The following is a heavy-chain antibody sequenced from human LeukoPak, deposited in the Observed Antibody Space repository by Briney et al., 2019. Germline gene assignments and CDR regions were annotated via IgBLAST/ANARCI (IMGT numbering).Heavy chain of an antibody. CDR3: ARELGDTAMA. CDR1: GYSITSSSW. Sequence: SDTLSLTCAVSGYSITSSSWWGWIRQPPGKGLEWIGYIYHSGTTYYNPSLQSRVTMSVDTSKNQFSLKLSSVTAVDTAVYYCARELGDTAMAWGQGTLVTVSS. CDR2: IYHSGTT. D-gene: IGHD5-18*01. J-gene: IGHJ4*02. V-gene: IGHV4-28*03.